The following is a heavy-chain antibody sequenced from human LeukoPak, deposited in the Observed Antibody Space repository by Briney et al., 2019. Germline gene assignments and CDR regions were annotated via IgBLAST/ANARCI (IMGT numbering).Heavy chain of an antibody. CDR2: ISSGSNTI. CDR3: ARHPGSSWYVGAIDH. CDR1: GFTFSIYG. D-gene: IGHD6-13*01. Sequence: GRSLRLSCAASGFTFSIYGMHWVRQAPGKGLEWLSYISSGSNTIYYADSVKGRFTISRDNAKNSLYLQMNSLRAEDTAVYYCARHPGSSWYVGAIDHWGQGTLVTVSS. J-gene: IGHJ4*02. V-gene: IGHV3-48*04.